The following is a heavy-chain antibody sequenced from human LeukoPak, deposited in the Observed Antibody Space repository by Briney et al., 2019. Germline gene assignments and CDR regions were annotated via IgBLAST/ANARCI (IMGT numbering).Heavy chain of an antibody. J-gene: IGHJ3*02. CDR3: ARGLLLRYPLWAFDI. D-gene: IGHD3-9*01. CDR1: GYTFTSYD. Sequence: ASVKVSCKASGYTFTSYDINWVRQATGQGLEWMGWMNPNSGNTGYAQKFQGRVTITRNTSISTVYMELSSLRSEDTAVYYCARGLLLRYPLWAFDIWGQGTMVTVSS. CDR2: MNPNSGNT. V-gene: IGHV1-8*03.